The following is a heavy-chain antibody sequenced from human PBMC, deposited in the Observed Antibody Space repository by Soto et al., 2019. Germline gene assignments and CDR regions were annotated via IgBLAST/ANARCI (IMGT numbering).Heavy chain of an antibody. CDR3: ARGLGLGDC. Sequence: QVQLVQSGAEVKKPGASVKVSCKASGYTFSRYYIHWVRQAPGQGLEWIGIINPNGGSTNYAQNLKGRLTVTSETATATVYMDLSALSSADTAMYYCARGLGLGDCWGQGTLVSVSS. D-gene: IGHD3-9*01. V-gene: IGHV1-46*01. J-gene: IGHJ4*02. CDR2: INPNGGST. CDR1: GYTFSRYY.